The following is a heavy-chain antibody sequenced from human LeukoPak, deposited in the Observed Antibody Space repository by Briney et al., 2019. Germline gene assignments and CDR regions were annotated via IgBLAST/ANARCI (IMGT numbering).Heavy chain of an antibody. CDR1: GYTFTGYY. Sequence: ASVKVSCKASGYTFTGYYIHWVRQAPGQGLEWMGWINPNSGGTNSAQKFQGRVTMTRDTSINTAYMELSGLRSDDTAVYYCARSLRYSSGYYVDYWGQGALVTVSS. V-gene: IGHV1-2*02. CDR2: INPNSGGT. CDR3: ARSLRYSSGYYVDY. D-gene: IGHD3-22*01. J-gene: IGHJ4*02.